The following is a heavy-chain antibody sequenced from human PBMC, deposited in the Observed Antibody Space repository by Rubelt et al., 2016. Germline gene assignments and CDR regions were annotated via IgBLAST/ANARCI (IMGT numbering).Heavy chain of an antibody. J-gene: IGHJ3*02. CDR2: ISYDGSNK. D-gene: IGHD3-22*01. CDR3: ARDQGHITMIVVDGGDAFDI. Sequence: RSLRLFSAASGFTFSSYAMHWVRQAPGKGLEWVAVISYDGSNKYYADSVKGRFTISRDNSKNTLYLQMNSLRAEDTAVYYCARDQGHITMIVVDGGDAFDIWGQGTMVRLF. CDR1: GFTFSSYA. V-gene: IGHV3-30*04.